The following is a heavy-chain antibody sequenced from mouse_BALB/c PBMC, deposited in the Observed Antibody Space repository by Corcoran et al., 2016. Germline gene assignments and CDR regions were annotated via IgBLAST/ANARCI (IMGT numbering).Heavy chain of an antibody. CDR3: ARYRDGNYHYYAMDY. D-gene: IGHD2-1*01. CDR1: GYTFSSYW. CDR2: ILPVSGST. Sequence: QVQLQQSVAELMKPGASVTISCKATGYTFSSYWIEWVKQRPGHGIEWIGEILPVSGSTNYNEKFKGKATFTADTSSNTAYMQLSSLTSEDSAVYYWARYRDGNYHYYAMDYWGQGTSVTVSS. V-gene: IGHV1-9*01. J-gene: IGHJ4*01.